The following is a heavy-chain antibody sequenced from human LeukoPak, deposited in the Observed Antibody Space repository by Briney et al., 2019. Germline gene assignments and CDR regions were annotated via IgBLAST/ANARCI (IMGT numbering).Heavy chain of an antibody. CDR2: VYYSGST. Sequence: SETLSLTCIVSGDSLSSGTDGGYFWVWIRQPPGKGLECIGGVYYSGSTYYNPSLRSRVTISADTSKNHLSLKLNSVTAADTAVYYCARPGSSDWYFDNWGQGTLVTVSS. J-gene: IGHJ4*02. V-gene: IGHV4-39*02. CDR3: ARPGSSDWYFDN. D-gene: IGHD2-21*01. CDR1: GDSLSSGTDGGYF.